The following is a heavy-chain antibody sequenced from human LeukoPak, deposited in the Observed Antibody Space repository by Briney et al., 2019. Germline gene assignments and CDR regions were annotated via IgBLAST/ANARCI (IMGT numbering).Heavy chain of an antibody. J-gene: IGHJ4*02. CDR1: GGSISSYY. CDR2: IYYSGST. D-gene: IGHD3-16*01. CDR3: ARDGGELFDY. Sequence: SETLSLTCTVSGGSISSYYWSWIRQPPGKGLEWIGYIYYSGSTNYNPSLKSRVTISVDTSKNQFPLKLSSVTAADTAVYYCARDGGELFDYWGQGTLVTVSS. V-gene: IGHV4-59*01.